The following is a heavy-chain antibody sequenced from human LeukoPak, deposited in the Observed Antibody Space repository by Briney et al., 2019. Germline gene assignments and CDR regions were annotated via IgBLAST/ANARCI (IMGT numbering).Heavy chain of an antibody. CDR3: ARQSPYCSSTSCHGYYFDY. CDR2: IYYSGST. CDR1: GGSISSYY. J-gene: IGHJ4*02. Sequence: PSETLSLTCTVSGGSISSYYWSWIRQPPGKGLEWIGYIYYSGSTNYNPSLKSRVTIPVDTSKNQFSLKLSSVTAADTAVYYCARQSPYCSSTSCHGYYFDYWGQGTLVTVSS. V-gene: IGHV4-59*08. D-gene: IGHD2-2*01.